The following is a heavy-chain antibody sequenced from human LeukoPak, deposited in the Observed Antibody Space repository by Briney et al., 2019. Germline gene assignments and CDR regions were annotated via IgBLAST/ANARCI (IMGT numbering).Heavy chain of an antibody. J-gene: IGHJ4*02. Sequence: GGSLRLSCAASGFTFSSYAMSWVRQAPGKGLEWVSAISGSGGSTYYADSVKGRFTISRDNSKSTLYLQMNSLRAEDTAVYYCAKALSSGWYDGDDYFDYWGQGTLVTVSS. CDR3: AKALSSGWYDGDDYFDY. CDR2: ISGSGGST. V-gene: IGHV3-23*01. CDR1: GFTFSSYA. D-gene: IGHD6-19*01.